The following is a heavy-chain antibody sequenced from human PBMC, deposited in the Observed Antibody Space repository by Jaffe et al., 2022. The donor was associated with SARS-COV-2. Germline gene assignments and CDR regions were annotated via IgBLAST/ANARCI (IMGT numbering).Heavy chain of an antibody. CDR3: ARAGLRRGGYYYYYYMDV. Sequence: QVQLQQWGAGLLKPSETLSLTCAVYGGSFSGYYWSWIRQPPGKGLEWIGEINHSGSTNYNPSLKSRVTISVDTSKNQFSLKLSSVTAADTAVYYCARAGLRRGGYYYYYYMDVWGKGTTVTVSS. CDR1: GGSFSGYY. CDR2: INHSGST. V-gene: IGHV4-34*01. D-gene: IGHD4-17*01. J-gene: IGHJ6*03.